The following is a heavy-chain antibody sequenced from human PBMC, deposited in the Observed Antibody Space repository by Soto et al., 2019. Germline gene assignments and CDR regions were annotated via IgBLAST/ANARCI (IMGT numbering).Heavy chain of an antibody. CDR2: INHSGGT. CDR1: GGSFSGYY. CDR3: ARGRGYSYGYVTDY. V-gene: IGHV4-34*01. Sequence: SETLSLTCAVYGGSFSGYYWSWIRQPPGKGLEWIGEINHSGGTNYNPSLKSRVTISVDTSKNQFSLKLSSVTAADTAVYYCARGRGYSYGYVTDYWGQGTLVTVSS. J-gene: IGHJ4*02. D-gene: IGHD5-18*01.